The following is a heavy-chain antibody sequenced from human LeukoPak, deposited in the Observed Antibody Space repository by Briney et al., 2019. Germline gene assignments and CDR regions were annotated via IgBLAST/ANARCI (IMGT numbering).Heavy chain of an antibody. CDR2: FDPEDGET. CDR3: ATDSGSTRGCYYMDV. J-gene: IGHJ6*03. Sequence: ASVKVSCKVSGYTLTELSMHWVRQAPGKGLEWMGGFDPEDGETIYAQRFQGRVTMTEDTSTDTAYMELSSLRSEDTAVYYCATDSGSTRGCYYMDVWGKGTTVTVSS. CDR1: GYTLTELS. D-gene: IGHD2-15*01. V-gene: IGHV1-24*01.